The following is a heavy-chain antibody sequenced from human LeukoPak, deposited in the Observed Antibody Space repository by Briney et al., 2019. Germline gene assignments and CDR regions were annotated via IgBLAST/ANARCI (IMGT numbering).Heavy chain of an antibody. J-gene: IGHJ4*02. D-gene: IGHD6-13*01. V-gene: IGHV4-61*02. CDR2: IYASGST. Sequence: SQTLSLTCTVSGDSISSGRYYWTWLRQPAGKALEWIGRIYASGSTNYNPSLRNRVTISVDTSKNQFSLKLRSVTAADTAVYYCASSQAGDFDYWGQGTLVTVSS. CDR3: ASSQAGDFDY. CDR1: GDSISSGRYY.